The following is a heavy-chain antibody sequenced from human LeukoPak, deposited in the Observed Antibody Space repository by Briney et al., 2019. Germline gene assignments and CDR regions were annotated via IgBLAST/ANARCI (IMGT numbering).Heavy chain of an antibody. CDR1: GFTFSSYA. V-gene: IGHV3-64D*06. J-gene: IGHJ4*02. CDR3: VKDLPRPGEIFWLVISDY. Sequence: GGSLRLSCSASGFTFSSYAMHWVRQAPGKGLEYVSAISRNGGSTYYADSVKGRFTISRDNSKNTLYLQMSSLRAEDTAVYYCVKDLPRPGEIFWLVISDYWGQGTLVTVSS. D-gene: IGHD3-9*01. CDR2: ISRNGGST.